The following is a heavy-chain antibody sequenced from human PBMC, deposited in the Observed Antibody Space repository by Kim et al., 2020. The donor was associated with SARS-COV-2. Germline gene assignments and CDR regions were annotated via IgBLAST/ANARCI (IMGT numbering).Heavy chain of an antibody. D-gene: IGHD3-10*01. CDR2: INAANGNT. CDR3: XRDXXFHDVSGCDVS. V-gene: IGHV1-3*01. Sequence: ASVKVSCKVSGFTFSTSAMYWVRQAPGQRLEWMGWINAANGNTKYSERFQGRXTITRDMSASTAYMELSSLRYXXTXXYYXXRDXXFHDVSGCDVSWGRG. CDR1: GFTFSTSA. J-gene: IGHJ4*02.